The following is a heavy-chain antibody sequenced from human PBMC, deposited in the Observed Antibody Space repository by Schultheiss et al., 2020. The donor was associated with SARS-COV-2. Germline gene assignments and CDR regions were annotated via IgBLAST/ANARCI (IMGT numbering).Heavy chain of an antibody. CDR1: GGSISSGGYY. D-gene: IGHD3-10*01. CDR2: IYYSGST. J-gene: IGHJ6*02. CDR3: ARDNHGSGSYYYYAMDV. V-gene: IGHV4-31*03. Sequence: SETLSLTCTVSGGSISSGGYYWSWIRQHPGKGLEWIGYIYYSGSTYYNPSLKSRVTLSIDTSENRFSLNLSSVTAADTAMYYCARDNHGSGSYYYYAMDVWGQGTTVTVSS.